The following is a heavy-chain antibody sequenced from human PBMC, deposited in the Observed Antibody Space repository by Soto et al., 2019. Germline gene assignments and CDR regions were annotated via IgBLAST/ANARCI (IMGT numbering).Heavy chain of an antibody. V-gene: IGHV1-2*02. Sequence: QVQLVQSGAEVKKPGASVKVSCKASGYTVTAYYIHWVRQAPGQGLEWVGWINPNTRDTYYGQKFQGRVTMTRDTSITTAYMELSSLTSDDTAVYYYARDRPPDYWGQGTLVTVSS. CDR3: ARDRPPDY. CDR2: INPNTRDT. J-gene: IGHJ4*02. CDR1: GYTVTAYY. D-gene: IGHD6-6*01.